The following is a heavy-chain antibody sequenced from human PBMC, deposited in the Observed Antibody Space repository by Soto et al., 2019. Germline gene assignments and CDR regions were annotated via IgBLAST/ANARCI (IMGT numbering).Heavy chain of an antibody. Sequence: QVQLVQSGAEVKKPGSSVKVSCKASGGTFSSYAISWVRQAPGQGLEWMGGIIPIFGTANYAQKFRGRVTITADESTSTAYMELSSLRSEDTAVYYCARGITMVRGVISEADYYYGMDVWGQGTTVTVSS. CDR3: ARGITMVRGVISEADYYYGMDV. CDR1: GGTFSSYA. J-gene: IGHJ6*02. V-gene: IGHV1-69*01. CDR2: IIPIFGTA. D-gene: IGHD3-10*01.